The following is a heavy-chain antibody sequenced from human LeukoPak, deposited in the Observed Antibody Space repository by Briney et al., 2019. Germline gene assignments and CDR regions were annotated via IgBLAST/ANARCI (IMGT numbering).Heavy chain of an antibody. D-gene: IGHD5-12*01. V-gene: IGHV1-2*02. CDR3: ARDRSGYDPDAFDI. Sequence: ASVKVSCKASGYTFTGYYMHWVRQAPGQGLEWMGWINPNSGGTNYAQKFQGRVTMTRDTSISTAYMELSRLRSDDTAVYYCARDRSGYDPDAFDIWGQGTMVTVSS. J-gene: IGHJ3*02. CDR1: GYTFTGYY. CDR2: INPNSGGT.